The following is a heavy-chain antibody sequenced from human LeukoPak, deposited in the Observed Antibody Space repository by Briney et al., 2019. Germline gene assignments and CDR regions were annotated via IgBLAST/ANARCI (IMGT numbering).Heavy chain of an antibody. CDR3: VRGDNRDY. CDR2: IGKTSRDM. J-gene: IGHJ4*02. V-gene: IGHV3-21*01. D-gene: IGHD1-14*01. CDR1: GFIFSTST. Sequence: PGGSLRLSCAASGFIFSTSTMNWVRQAPGKGLEWISSIGKTSRDMYYADSVRGRFTISRDNAKNSLFLLMNSLRVEDTSVYYCVRGDNRDYWGQGTLVTVSS.